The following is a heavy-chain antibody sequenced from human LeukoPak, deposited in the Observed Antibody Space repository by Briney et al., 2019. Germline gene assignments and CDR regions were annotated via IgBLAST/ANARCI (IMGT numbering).Heavy chain of an antibody. CDR1: GFTFDDYA. CDR2: ISWNSGSI. Sequence: GGSLRLSCAASGFTFDDYAMHWVRQAPGKGLEWVSGISWNSGSIGYADSVKGRFTISRDNAKNSLYLQMNSLRAEDTAVYYCAVLGEYFEYSSSQAFDYWGQGTLVTVSS. D-gene: IGHD6-6*01. V-gene: IGHV3-9*01. J-gene: IGHJ4*02. CDR3: AVLGEYFEYSSSQAFDY.